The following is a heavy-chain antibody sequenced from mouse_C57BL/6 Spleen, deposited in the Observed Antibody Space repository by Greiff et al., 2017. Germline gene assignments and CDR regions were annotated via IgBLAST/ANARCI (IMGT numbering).Heavy chain of an antibody. J-gene: IGHJ4*01. D-gene: IGHD2-4*01. Sequence: VQLKESGPELVKPGASVKISCKASGYSFTGYYMNWVKQSPEKSLEWIGEINPSTGGTTYNQKFKAKATLTVDKSSSTAYMQLKSLTSEDSAVYYCANYYDYDGRDYYAMDYWGQGTSVTVSS. V-gene: IGHV1-42*01. CDR1: GYSFTGYY. CDR2: INPSTGGT. CDR3: ANYYDYDGRDYYAMDY.